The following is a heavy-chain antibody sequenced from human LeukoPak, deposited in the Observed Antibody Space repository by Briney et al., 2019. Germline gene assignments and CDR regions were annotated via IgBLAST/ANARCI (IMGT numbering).Heavy chain of an antibody. Sequence: SETLSLTCTVSGDSISGGDYYWSWIRQPPGKGLEWIGEIHHSKSSNYYPSLKSRVTISVDKSKNQFSLELNSVTAADTAVYYCARGGDWLFDYWGQGILVTVSS. CDR1: GDSISGGDYY. V-gene: IGHV4-39*07. CDR3: ARGGDWLFDY. J-gene: IGHJ4*02. D-gene: IGHD2-21*02. CDR2: IHHSKSS.